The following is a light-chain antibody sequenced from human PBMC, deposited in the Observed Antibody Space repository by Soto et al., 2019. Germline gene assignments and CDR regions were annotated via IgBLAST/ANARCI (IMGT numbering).Light chain of an antibody. J-gene: IGKJ4*01. Sequence: DIQLTQPPSTLSASLGDRVTITCRPSQSISSWLAWYQQKPGKAPKLLIYDASSLESGVPSRFSGSGSGTEFTLTISSLQPDDFATYYCQQYNSYSGLTFGGGTKVDIK. CDR1: QSISSW. CDR2: DAS. CDR3: QQYNSYSGLT. V-gene: IGKV1-5*01.